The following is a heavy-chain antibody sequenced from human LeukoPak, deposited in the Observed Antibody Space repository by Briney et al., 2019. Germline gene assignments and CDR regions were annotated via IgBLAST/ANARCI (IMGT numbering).Heavy chain of an antibody. Sequence: GRSLRLSCAASGFTFSSYGMHWVRQAPGKGLEGGAVISYDGSNKYYADSVKGRFTISRDNSKNTLYLQMNSLRAEDTAVYYCAKSIVGATPQDYWGQGTLVTVSS. CDR3: AKSIVGATPQDY. CDR2: ISYDGSNK. V-gene: IGHV3-30*18. D-gene: IGHD1-26*01. CDR1: GFTFSSYG. J-gene: IGHJ4*02.